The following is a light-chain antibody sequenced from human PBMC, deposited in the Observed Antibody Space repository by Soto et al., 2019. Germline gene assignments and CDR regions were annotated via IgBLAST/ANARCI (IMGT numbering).Light chain of an antibody. J-gene: IGLJ1*01. Sequence: QSALTQPASVSGSPGQSITISCTGTSTDVGGRNYVSWYQQHPGKAPKVIIYEVTNRPSGISNRFPGSKSGNTASLTISGLQAEDEADYHCCSYTSGTSVFGTGTKVTVL. CDR1: STDVGGRNY. CDR2: EVT. V-gene: IGLV2-14*01. CDR3: CSYTSGTSV.